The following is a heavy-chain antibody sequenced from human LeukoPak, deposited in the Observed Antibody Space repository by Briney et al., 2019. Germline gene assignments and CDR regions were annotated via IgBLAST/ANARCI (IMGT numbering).Heavy chain of an antibody. J-gene: IGHJ4*02. CDR2: ISSSSSYI. Sequence: PGGSLRLSCAATGFIFSNYAMNWVRQAPGKGLEWVSSISSSSSYIYYAASVKGRFTISRDNAKNSLYLQMNRLRAEDTAVYYCARERQLERLAFGKEGSAFDYWGQGTLVTVSS. V-gene: IGHV3-21*01. CDR3: ARERQLERLAFGKEGSAFDY. CDR1: GFIFSNYA. D-gene: IGHD1-1*01.